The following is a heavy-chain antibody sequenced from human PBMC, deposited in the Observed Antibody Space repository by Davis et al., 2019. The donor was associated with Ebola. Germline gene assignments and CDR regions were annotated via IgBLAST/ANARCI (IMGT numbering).Heavy chain of an antibody. CDR3: ARGDSSSPYGMDV. V-gene: IGHV4-34*01. CDR2: INHSGST. Sequence: SETLSLTCAVYGGSFSGYYWSWIRQPPGKGLEWIGEINHSGSTNYNPSLKSRVTISVDTSKNQFSLKLSSVTAADTAVYYCARGDSSSPYGMDVWGQGTTVTVSS. D-gene: IGHD6-6*01. CDR1: GGSFSGYY. J-gene: IGHJ6*02.